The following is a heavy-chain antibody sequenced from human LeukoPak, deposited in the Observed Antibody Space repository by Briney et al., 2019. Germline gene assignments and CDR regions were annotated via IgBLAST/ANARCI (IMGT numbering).Heavy chain of an antibody. J-gene: IGHJ4*02. D-gene: IGHD3-22*01. CDR1: GYSFTSYW. CDR2: IDPSDSYT. Sequence: GESLKISCKGSGYSFTSYWISWVRQMPGKGLEWMGRIDPSDSYTNYSPSFQGHVTISADKSISTAYLQWSSLKASDTAVYYCARHPYYYDSSGYYPPAYYDYWGQGTLVTVSS. V-gene: IGHV5-10-1*01. CDR3: ARHPYYYDSSGYYPPAYYDY.